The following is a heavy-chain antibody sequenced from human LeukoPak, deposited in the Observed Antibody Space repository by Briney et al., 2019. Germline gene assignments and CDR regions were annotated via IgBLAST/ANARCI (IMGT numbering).Heavy chain of an antibody. CDR2: ISNTGGST. CDR1: GFSFNTYA. CDR3: AQQVGYCSSGSCYFTY. V-gene: IGHV3-23*01. J-gene: IGHJ1*01. D-gene: IGHD2-15*01. Sequence: GGSLRLSCAASGFSFNTYAMSWVRQAPGKGLEWVSAISNTGGSTYYADSVKGRFTISRDKSRNTLSLQMNSLRAEDTAVYYCAQQVGYCSSGSCYFTYWGQGTLVTVSS.